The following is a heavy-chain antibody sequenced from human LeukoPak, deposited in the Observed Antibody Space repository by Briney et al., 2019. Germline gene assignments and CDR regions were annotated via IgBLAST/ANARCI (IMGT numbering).Heavy chain of an antibody. D-gene: IGHD1-14*01. Sequence: SETLSLTCAVHGGSFSGYYWSWIRQPPGKGLEWIGEINRSGSTNYNPSLKSRVTISVDTSKNQFSLKLSSVTAADTAVYYCARLRGPRTGGNYYYMDVWGKGTTVTVSS. V-gene: IGHV4-34*01. CDR1: GGSFSGYY. CDR3: ARLRGPRTGGNYYYMDV. J-gene: IGHJ6*03. CDR2: INRSGST.